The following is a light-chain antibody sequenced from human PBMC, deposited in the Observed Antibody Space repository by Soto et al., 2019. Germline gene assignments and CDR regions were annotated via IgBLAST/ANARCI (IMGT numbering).Light chain of an antibody. CDR2: DVS. Sequence: QSALTQPASVSGSPGQSITISCTGTSSDVGGYNYVSWYQQHPGKAPKLMIYDVSNRPSGVSNRFSGSKSGNTASLTISGLQAEDEADYYCSSYTSSSTRAVFGVGTQLTVL. J-gene: IGLJ7*01. V-gene: IGLV2-14*01. CDR1: SSDVGGYNY. CDR3: SSYTSSSTRAV.